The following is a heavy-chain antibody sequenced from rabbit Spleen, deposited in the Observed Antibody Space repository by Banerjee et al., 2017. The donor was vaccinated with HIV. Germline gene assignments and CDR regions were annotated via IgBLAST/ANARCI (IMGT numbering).Heavy chain of an antibody. CDR2: IYSGGSTIT. CDR3: ARGGVGGGDGLSL. D-gene: IGHD2-1*01. V-gene: IGHV1S45*01. Sequence: QEQLEESGGDLVKPEGSLTLTCTASGFTLSSYWICWVRQAPGKGLEWIGCIYSGGSTITVYATWAKGRFTISKTSSTTVTLQMTSLTAADTATHFCARGGVGGGDGLSLWGQGTLVTVS. CDR1: GFTLSSYW. J-gene: IGHJ3*01.